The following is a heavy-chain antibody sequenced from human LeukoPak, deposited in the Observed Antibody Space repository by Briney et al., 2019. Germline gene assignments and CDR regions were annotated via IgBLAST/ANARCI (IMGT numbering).Heavy chain of an antibody. CDR3: AKIPYSSSPTWFDP. D-gene: IGHD6-6*01. Sequence: GGSLRLSCAASGFTFSYYAMSWVRQAPGKGLEWVSAISGGGSNTYYADSVKGRFTISRDNSKNTLYLQMNSLRAEDTAVYYCAKIPYSSSPTWFDPWGQGTLVTVSS. CDR1: GFTFSYYA. CDR2: ISGGGSNT. J-gene: IGHJ5*02. V-gene: IGHV3-23*01.